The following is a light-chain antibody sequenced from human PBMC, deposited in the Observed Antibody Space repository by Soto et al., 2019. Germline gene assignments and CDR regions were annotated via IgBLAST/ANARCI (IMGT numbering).Light chain of an antibody. CDR2: QDS. CDR3: QDTDSSTAVV. CDR1: KLGDKY. V-gene: IGLV3-1*01. J-gene: IGLJ2*01. Sequence: SYELTQPPSVSVSPGQTASITCSGAKLGDKYACWYQQKPGQSPVLVIYQDSKRPSGIPERFSGSTSGNTATLTTSGTHEMEEADYYCQDTDSSTAVVFGGGTKLTVL.